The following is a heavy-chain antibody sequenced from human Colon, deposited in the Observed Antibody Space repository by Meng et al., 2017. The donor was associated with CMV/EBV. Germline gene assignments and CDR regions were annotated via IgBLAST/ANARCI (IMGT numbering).Heavy chain of an antibody. CDR2: IDPTRKT. CDR3: ARGGVRAFAISGWYTL. Sequence: YGGSLSGYYRTWIRQPPGKELEWIGEIDPTRKTNYNPSLKSRVTISEDPSKNQFSLNLNSVTAADTAVYYCARGGVRAFAISGWYTLWGQGTLVTVSS. J-gene: IGHJ4*02. V-gene: IGHV4-34*01. D-gene: IGHD6-19*01. CDR1: GGSLSGYY.